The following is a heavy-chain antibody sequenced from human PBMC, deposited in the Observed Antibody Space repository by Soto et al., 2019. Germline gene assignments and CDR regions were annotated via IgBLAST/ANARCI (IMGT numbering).Heavy chain of an antibody. CDR1: RFTVSSNY. Sequence: EVQLVETGGGLIQPGGSLRLSCAASRFTVSSNYMSWVRQAPGKGLEWVSVIYSGGSTYYADSVKGRFTISRDNSKNTLYLQMNSLRAEDTAVYYCASTPRGTAMDWSSDYYYYGMDVWGQGTTVTVSS. CDR2: IYSGGST. J-gene: IGHJ6*02. D-gene: IGHD5-18*01. V-gene: IGHV3-53*02. CDR3: ASTPRGTAMDWSSDYYYYGMDV.